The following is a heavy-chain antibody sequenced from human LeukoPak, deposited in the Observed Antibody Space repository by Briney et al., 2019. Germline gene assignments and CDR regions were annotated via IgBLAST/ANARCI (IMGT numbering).Heavy chain of an antibody. J-gene: IGHJ4*02. V-gene: IGHV1-46*01. D-gene: IGHD3-22*01. CDR2: INPSGGST. CDR3: ARGGRGYYYDSSGYYPAPFDY. Sequence: ASVKVSCKASGYTFTSYYMHWVRLAPGQGLEWMGIINPSGGSTSYAQKFQGRVTMTRDMSTSTVYMELSSLRSEDTAVYYCARGGRGYYYDSSGYYPAPFDYWGQGTLVTVSS. CDR1: GYTFTSYY.